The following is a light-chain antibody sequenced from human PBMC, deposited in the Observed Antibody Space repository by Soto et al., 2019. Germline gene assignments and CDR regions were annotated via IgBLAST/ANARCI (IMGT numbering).Light chain of an antibody. Sequence: EIVLTQSPGTLSLSPGERGALSCRASQSVSSNYVAWYQQKPGQAPRLLISGAFNRATGIPDRFSGSGSGTDFTLTFSRLEPEDFAVYYCQQYGDSPATFGPGTKVDIK. CDR2: GAF. J-gene: IGKJ3*01. V-gene: IGKV3-20*01. CDR1: QSVSSNY. CDR3: QQYGDSPAT.